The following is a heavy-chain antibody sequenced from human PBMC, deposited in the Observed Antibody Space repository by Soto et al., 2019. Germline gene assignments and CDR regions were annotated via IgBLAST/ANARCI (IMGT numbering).Heavy chain of an antibody. Sequence: SVKVSCKASGGTFSSYAISWVRQAPGQGLEWMGGIIPIFGTANYAQKFQGRVTITADESTSTAYMELSSLRSEDTAVYYCARDTVTTNQQIVVVVAASPWYYGMDVWGQGTTVTVS. J-gene: IGHJ6*02. V-gene: IGHV1-69*13. CDR1: GGTFSSYA. CDR2: IIPIFGTA. D-gene: IGHD2-15*01. CDR3: ARDTVTTNQQIVVVVAASPWYYGMDV.